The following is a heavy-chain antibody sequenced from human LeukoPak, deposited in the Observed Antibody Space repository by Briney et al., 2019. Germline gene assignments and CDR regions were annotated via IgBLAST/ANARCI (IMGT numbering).Heavy chain of an antibody. CDR3: ARRGLLLPIDY. CDR1: GGSFSGYY. Sequence: SETLSLTCAVYGGSFSGYYWSWIRQPPGKGLEWIGEINHSGSTNYNPSLKSRVTISVDTSKNQFSLKLSSVTAADMAVYYCARRGLLLPIDYWGQGTLVTVSS. J-gene: IGHJ4*02. V-gene: IGHV4-34*01. CDR2: INHSGST. D-gene: IGHD3-22*01.